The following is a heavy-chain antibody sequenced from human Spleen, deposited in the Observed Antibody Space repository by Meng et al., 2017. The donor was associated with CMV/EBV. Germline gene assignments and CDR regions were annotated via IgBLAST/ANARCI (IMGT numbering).Heavy chain of an antibody. CDR3: ASYYCSSTSCYSRPPNYWFDP. CDR2: VSTHNGNT. CDR1: YG. V-gene: IGHV1-18*01. D-gene: IGHD2-2*01. J-gene: IGHJ5*02. Sequence: YGISWVRQAPGQGLEWLGWVSTHNGNTKYTERFQGRVTMTRDTSTRTAYMELRSLRSEDTAVYYCASYYCSSTSCYSRPPNYWFDPWGQGTLVTVSS.